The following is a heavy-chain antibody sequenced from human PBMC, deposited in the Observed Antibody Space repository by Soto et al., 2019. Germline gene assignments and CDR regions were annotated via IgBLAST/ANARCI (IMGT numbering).Heavy chain of an antibody. D-gene: IGHD5-12*01. V-gene: IGHV1-69*13. CDR1: GGTFSSYA. CDR2: IIPIFGTA. Sequence: RASVKVSCKASGGTFSSYAISWVRQAPGQGLEWMGGIIPIFGTANYAQKFQGRVTITADESTSTAYMELSSLRSEDTAVYYCARPRDGYNPGYYGMDVWGQGTTVTVSS. J-gene: IGHJ6*02. CDR3: ARPRDGYNPGYYGMDV.